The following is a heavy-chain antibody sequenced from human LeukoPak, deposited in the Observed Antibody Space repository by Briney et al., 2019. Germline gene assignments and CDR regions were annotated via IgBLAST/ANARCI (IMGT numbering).Heavy chain of an antibody. CDR1: GGTFSSYA. CDR2: IIPNFGTA. V-gene: IGHV1-69*13. CDR3: AKGGYSSGSEYYYYYYGMDV. D-gene: IGHD6-19*01. Sequence: ASVKVSCKASGGTFSSYAISWVRQAPGQGLEWMGGIIPNFGTANYAQKFQGRVTITADESTSTAYMEQSSLRSEDTAVYYCAKGGYSSGSEYYYYYYGMDVWGQGTTVTVSS. J-gene: IGHJ6*02.